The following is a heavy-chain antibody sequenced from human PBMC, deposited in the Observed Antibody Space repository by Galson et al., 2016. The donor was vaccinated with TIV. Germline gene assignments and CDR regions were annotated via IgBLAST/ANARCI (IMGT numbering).Heavy chain of an antibody. J-gene: IGHJ6*03. D-gene: IGHD5-18*01. CDR1: GGTFSSYA. CDR3: ARSEYSYGKYYYYYYMDV. V-gene: IGHV1-69*13. CDR2: IIPIFGTA. Sequence: SVKVSCKASGGTFSSYAISWVRQAPGQGLEWMGGIIPIFGTANYAQKFQGRVTITADESTSTAYMELSNLRSEDTAVFYCARSEYSYGKYYYYYYMDVWGKGTTVIVSS.